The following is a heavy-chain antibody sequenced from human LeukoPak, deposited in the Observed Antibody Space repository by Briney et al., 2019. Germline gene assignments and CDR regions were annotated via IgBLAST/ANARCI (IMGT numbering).Heavy chain of an antibody. J-gene: IGHJ4*02. Sequence: SETLSLTCTVSGGSISSGGYYWSWIRQPPGKGLEWIGYIYHSGSTYYNPSLKSRVTISVDRSKNQFSLKLSSVTAADTAVYYCTTDPLQMILGGGQGTLVIVSS. V-gene: IGHV4-30-2*01. CDR3: TTDPLQMILG. D-gene: IGHD3-16*01. CDR1: GGSISSGGYY. CDR2: IYHSGST.